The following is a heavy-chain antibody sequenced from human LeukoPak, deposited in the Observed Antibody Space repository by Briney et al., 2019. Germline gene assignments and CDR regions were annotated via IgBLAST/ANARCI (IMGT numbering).Heavy chain of an antibody. J-gene: IGHJ3*02. CDR3: AKPYYYDSSGYEHDAFDI. CDR2: ISGSGGST. V-gene: IGHV3-23*01. CDR1: GFTFSSYA. D-gene: IGHD3-22*01. Sequence: GGSLRLSCAASGFTFSSYAMSWVRQAPGKGLEWVSAISGSGGSTYYADSVKGRFTISRDNSKNTLYLQMNSLRAEDTAVYYCAKPYYYDSSGYEHDAFDIWGQGTVVTVSS.